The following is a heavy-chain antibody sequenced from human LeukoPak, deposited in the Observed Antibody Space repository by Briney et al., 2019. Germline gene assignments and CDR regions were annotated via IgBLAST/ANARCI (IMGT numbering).Heavy chain of an antibody. CDR2: IRGDNGST. Sequence: GASVKVSCKASGYTFSNYGISWVRQAPGQGLEWVGWIRGDNGSTNYAQKFQGRVTMTTETSTSTAYMELGSLGSDETAVYYCARVDLLTGYYFFDYWGQGTLVTVSS. D-gene: IGHD3-9*01. V-gene: IGHV1-18*01. J-gene: IGHJ4*02. CDR1: GYTFSNYG. CDR3: ARVDLLTGYYFFDY.